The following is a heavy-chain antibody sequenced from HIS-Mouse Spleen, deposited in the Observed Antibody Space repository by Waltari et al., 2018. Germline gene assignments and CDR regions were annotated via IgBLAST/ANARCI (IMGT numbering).Heavy chain of an antibody. D-gene: IGHD6-13*01. J-gene: IGHJ2*01. CDR1: GGSISSSSYY. V-gene: IGHV4-39*07. CDR3: AREIPYSSSWYDWYFDL. Sequence: QLQLQESGPGLVKPSETLSLTCTVSGGSISSSSYYLGWIRQPPGKGLEWIGSIYYSGGTYYNPCIKGRVTISVDTSKNQFSLKLSSVTAADTAVYYCAREIPYSSSWYDWYFDLWGRGTLVTVSS. CDR2: IYYSGGT.